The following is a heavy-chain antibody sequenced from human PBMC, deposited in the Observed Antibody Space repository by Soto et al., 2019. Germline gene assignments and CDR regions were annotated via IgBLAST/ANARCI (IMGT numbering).Heavy chain of an antibody. D-gene: IGHD3-10*01. Sequence: QVQLVQSGAEVKKPGSSVKVSCKASGGTFSSYAISWVRQAPGQGLEWMGGIIPIFGTANYAQKFQGRVTITADESPSTAYMELSSLRSEDTAVYYCARKMRGGDYYYYGMDVWGQGTTVTVSS. CDR2: IIPIFGTA. J-gene: IGHJ6*02. CDR3: ARKMRGGDYYYYGMDV. V-gene: IGHV1-69*01. CDR1: GGTFSSYA.